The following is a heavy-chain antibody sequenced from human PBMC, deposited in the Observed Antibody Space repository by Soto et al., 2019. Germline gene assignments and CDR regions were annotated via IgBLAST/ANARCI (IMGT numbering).Heavy chain of an antibody. V-gene: IGHV3-49*03. J-gene: IGHJ4*02. CDR2: IKRKVYGGTT. CDR3: TRERAASWVAFLFDY. Sequence: PGGSLRLSCSGSGFTFGDYAMSWFRQAPGKGLEWVGFIKRKVYGGTTEYAASVKGRFTISRDDSKSIAYLQMNSLKSEDTAVYYCTRERAASWVAFLFDYWGQGTLVTVSS. D-gene: IGHD6-13*01. CDR1: GFTFGDYA.